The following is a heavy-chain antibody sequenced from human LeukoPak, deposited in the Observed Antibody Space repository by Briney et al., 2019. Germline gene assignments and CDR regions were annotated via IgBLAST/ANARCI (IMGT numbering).Heavy chain of an antibody. J-gene: IGHJ5*02. D-gene: IGHD3-10*01. CDR2: INPNSGGT. V-gene: IGHV1-2*02. Sequence: ASVKVSCKASGYTFTGYYMHWVRQAPGQGLEWMGWINPNSGGTNYAQKFQGRVTMIRDTSISTAYIELSRLRSDDTAVYYCARDGGLDYYGSGSSQHWFDPWGQGTLVTVSS. CDR3: ARDGGLDYYGSGSSQHWFDP. CDR1: GYTFTGYY.